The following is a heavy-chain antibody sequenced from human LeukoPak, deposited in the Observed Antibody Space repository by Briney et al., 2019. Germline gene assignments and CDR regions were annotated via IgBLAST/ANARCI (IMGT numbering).Heavy chain of an antibody. CDR3: ARLSSSGWYPYYFDS. J-gene: IGHJ4*02. CDR2: ISGSGGRT. CDR1: GFTFSSYA. V-gene: IGHV3-23*01. D-gene: IGHD6-13*01. Sequence: GGSLRLSCAASGFTFSSYAMTWVRQAPGKGLEWVSAISGSGGRTFYADSVKGRFTISRDNSKNTLYLQMNSLRAEDTAVYYCARLSSSGWYPYYFDSWGQGTLVTVSS.